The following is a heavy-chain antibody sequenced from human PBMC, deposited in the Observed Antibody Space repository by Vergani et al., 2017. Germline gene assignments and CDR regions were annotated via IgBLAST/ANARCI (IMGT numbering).Heavy chain of an antibody. V-gene: IGHV3-7*01. CDR3: ARDYGSRPPQSRRLRHDIGWFDP. J-gene: IGHJ5*02. D-gene: IGHD3-10*01. CDR2: INQDGSET. CDR1: GFTFSAYW. Sequence: EVLLVESGGGLVQPGGSLRLSCEASGFTFSAYWMNWVRQAQGKGLEWVANINQDGSETYYVDSVKGRFTITRDNAKNLVYLQMNSVRADDMAVYYCARDYGSRPPQSRRLRHDIGWFDPWGQGTLVTVSS.